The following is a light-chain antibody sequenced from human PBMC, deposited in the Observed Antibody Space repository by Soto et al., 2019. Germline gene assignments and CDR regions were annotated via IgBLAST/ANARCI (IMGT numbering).Light chain of an antibody. V-gene: IGKV1-39*01. CDR2: AAS. J-gene: IGKJ2*01. CDR3: QQSYSTPLYT. CDR1: QSISSY. Sequence: DIQMTQSPSSLSASVGDRVTITCRASQSISSYLNWYQQKPGKAPKLLIYAASNLQSGVPSRFXGSGSGTDFTLTISSLQPEDFATYYCQQSYSTPLYTFGQGTKLEIK.